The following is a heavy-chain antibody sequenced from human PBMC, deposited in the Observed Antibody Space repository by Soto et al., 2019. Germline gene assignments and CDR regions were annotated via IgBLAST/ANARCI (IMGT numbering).Heavy chain of an antibody. D-gene: IGHD5-18*01. CDR1: GFTFPIYA. CDR2: IAGSNDVT. V-gene: IGHV3-23*01. J-gene: IGHJ4*02. CDR3: ANTQRGYSYGYFDY. Sequence: LRLSCAASGFTFPIYAMSWVRQAPGKGLEWVSAIAGSNDVTYYADSVKGRFTISRDNSKNTLYLQMNSLRAEDTAVYYCANTQRGYSYGYFDYWGQGTLVTVSS.